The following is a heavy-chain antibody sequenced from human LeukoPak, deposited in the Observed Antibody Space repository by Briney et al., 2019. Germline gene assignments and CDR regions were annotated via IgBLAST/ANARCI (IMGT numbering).Heavy chain of an antibody. Sequence: GGSLRLSCAASGFTFSSYSMKWVRQAPGKGLEWVSFIGSSISYISYADSVKGRFTISRDNAKNSLYLQMNSLRAEDTAVYYCAIVGYYSGMDVWGQGTTVTVSS. V-gene: IGHV3-21*01. CDR3: AIVGYYSGMDV. CDR2: IGSSISYI. J-gene: IGHJ6*02. CDR1: GFTFSSYS.